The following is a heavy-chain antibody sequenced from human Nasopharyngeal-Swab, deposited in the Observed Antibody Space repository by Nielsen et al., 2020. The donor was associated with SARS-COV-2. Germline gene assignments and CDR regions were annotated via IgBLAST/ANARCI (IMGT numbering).Heavy chain of an antibody. CDR1: GFTFSSYS. CDR3: ARATEAAAGSFGYYYYGMDV. Sequence: GESLKISCAASGFTFSSYSMNWVRQAPGKGLEWVAVIWYDGSNKYYADSVKGRFTISRDNSKNTLYLQMNSLRAEDTAVYYCARATEAAAGSFGYYYYGMDVWGQGTTVTVSS. CDR2: IWYDGSNK. J-gene: IGHJ6*02. V-gene: IGHV3-33*08. D-gene: IGHD6-13*01.